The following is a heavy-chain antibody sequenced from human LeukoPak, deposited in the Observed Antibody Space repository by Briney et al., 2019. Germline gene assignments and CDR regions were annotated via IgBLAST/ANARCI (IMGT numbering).Heavy chain of an antibody. CDR1: GGSISSSNW. V-gene: IGHV4-4*02. Sequence: SGTLSLTCAVSGGSISSSNWWSWVRQPPGKGLEWIGEIYHSGTTNYNPSLKSRVTISVDKSKNQFSLKLSSVTAADTAVYYCARELGYCSGGSCYPNSWGQGTLVTVSS. CDR3: ARELGYCSGGSCYPNS. CDR2: IYHSGTT. D-gene: IGHD2-15*01. J-gene: IGHJ4*02.